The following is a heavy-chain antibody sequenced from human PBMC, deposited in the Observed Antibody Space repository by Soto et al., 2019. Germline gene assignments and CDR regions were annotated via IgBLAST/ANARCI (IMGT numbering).Heavy chain of an antibody. D-gene: IGHD2-21*02. J-gene: IGHJ4*02. V-gene: IGHV3-23*01. CDR3: AKVRVGTVRRNYYFDY. CDR2: ISGSGGST. CDR1: GFTFSSYA. Sequence: EVQLLESGGGLVQPGGSLRLSCAASGFTFSSYAMSWVRQAPGKGLEWVSAISGSGGSTYYADSVKGRFTISRDNSKNTLYLQMNSLRAEDTAVYYCAKVRVGTVRRNYYFDYWGQGTLVTVSS.